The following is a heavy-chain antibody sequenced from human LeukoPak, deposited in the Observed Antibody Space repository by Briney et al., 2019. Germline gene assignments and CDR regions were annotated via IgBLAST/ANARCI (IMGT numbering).Heavy chain of an antibody. V-gene: IGHV4-4*07. D-gene: IGHD3-22*01. CDR1: GGSISSYY. Sequence: SETLSLTCTVSGGSISSYYWSWIRQPAGKGLEWIGRIHTSGSTDYNPSLKSRVTMSVDTSKNQFSLKLSSVTAADTAVYYCARGHYYDSSVYFDYWGQGTLVTVSS. CDR3: ARGHYYDSSVYFDY. J-gene: IGHJ4*02. CDR2: IHTSGST.